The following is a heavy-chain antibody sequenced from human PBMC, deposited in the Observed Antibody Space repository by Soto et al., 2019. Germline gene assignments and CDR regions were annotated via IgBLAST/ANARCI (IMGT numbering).Heavy chain of an antibody. V-gene: IGHV1-2*02. CDR1: GYTFTGYY. J-gene: IGHJ5*02. CDR3: ARGKGRGYSYGYMGWFDP. Sequence: ASVKVSCKASGYTFTGYYMHWVRQAPGQGLEWMGWINPNSGGTNYAQKFQGRVTMTRDTSISTAYMELSRLRSDDTAVYYCARGKGRGYSYGYMGWFDPWGKGTLVTVSS. D-gene: IGHD5-18*01. CDR2: INPNSGGT.